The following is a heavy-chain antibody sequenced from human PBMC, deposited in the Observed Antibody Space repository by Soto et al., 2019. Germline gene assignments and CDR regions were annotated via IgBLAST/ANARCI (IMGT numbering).Heavy chain of an antibody. CDR3: AKGPQRPRAGL. J-gene: IGHJ4*02. CDR2: ISGSGGST. Sequence: EVQLLESGGGLVQPGGSLRLSCAASGFTFSSYAMSWVRQAPGKGLEWVSAISGSGGSTYYADSVKGRFTTCRDNSKNTLYLQMNSLRAEDTAVYYCAKGPQRPRAGLWGQGTLVTVSA. CDR1: GFTFSSYA. V-gene: IGHV3-23*01.